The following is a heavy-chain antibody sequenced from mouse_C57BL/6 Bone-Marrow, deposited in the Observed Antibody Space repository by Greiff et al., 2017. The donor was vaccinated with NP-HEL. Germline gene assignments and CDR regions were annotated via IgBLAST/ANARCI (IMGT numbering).Heavy chain of an antibody. J-gene: IGHJ3*01. V-gene: IGHV1-7*01. CDR1: GYTFTSYW. CDR3: ARWKDYSNSLAY. Sequence: QVQLQQSGAELAKPGASVKLSCKASGYTFTSYWMHWVKQRPGQGLEWIGYINPTSGYTKYNQKFKDKNTLTADKSSRTAYMQLSSLTYEDSAVYYCARWKDYSNSLAYWGQGTLVTVSA. D-gene: IGHD2-5*01. CDR2: INPTSGYT.